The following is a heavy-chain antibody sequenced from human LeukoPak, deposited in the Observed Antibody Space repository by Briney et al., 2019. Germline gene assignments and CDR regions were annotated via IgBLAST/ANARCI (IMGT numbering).Heavy chain of an antibody. Sequence: GGSLRLSCAASGFTFSSYAMHWVRQAPGKGLEWVAVISYDGSNKYYADSVKGRFTISRDNSKNTLYLQMNSLRAEDTAVYYCARAYRGEWELAQTDYWGQGTLVTVSS. D-gene: IGHD1-26*01. V-gene: IGHV3-30*04. CDR2: ISYDGSNK. J-gene: IGHJ4*02. CDR1: GFTFSSYA. CDR3: ARAYRGEWELAQTDY.